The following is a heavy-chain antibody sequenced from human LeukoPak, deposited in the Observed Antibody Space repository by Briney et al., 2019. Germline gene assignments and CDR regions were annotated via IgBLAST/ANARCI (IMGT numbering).Heavy chain of an antibody. CDR1: GGSISSGGYS. D-gene: IGHD6-13*01. Sequence: PSQTLSLTCAVSGGSISSGGYSWSWIRQPPGKGLEWIGYIYHSGSTYYNPSLKSRVTISVDRSKNQFSLKLSSVTAADTAVYYCARGNGSNSWYGEERERSSYYFDYWGQGTLVTVSS. CDR3: ARGNGSNSWYGEERERSSYYFDY. J-gene: IGHJ4*02. V-gene: IGHV4-30-2*01. CDR2: IYHSGST.